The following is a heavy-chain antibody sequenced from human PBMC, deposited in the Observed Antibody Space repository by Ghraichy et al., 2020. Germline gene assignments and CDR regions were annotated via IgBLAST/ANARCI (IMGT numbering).Heavy chain of an antibody. Sequence: GGSLRLSCAASGFTFSNYGMNWVRQAPGKGLEWVSYISGNTRTKDYADSVKGRFAISRDNAKSSLYLQMNSLRDEDTAVYYCGTGGATRPGYWGQGTLVTVSP. V-gene: IGHV3-48*02. D-gene: IGHD6-6*01. CDR3: GTGGATRPGY. J-gene: IGHJ4*02. CDR1: GFTFSNYG. CDR2: ISGNTRTK.